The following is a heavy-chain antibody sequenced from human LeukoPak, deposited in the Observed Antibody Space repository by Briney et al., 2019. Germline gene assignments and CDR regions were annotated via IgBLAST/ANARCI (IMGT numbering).Heavy chain of an antibody. CDR3: ARDGRPLDY. Sequence: PGGSLRLSCVDSGITFSRYWMSWVRQAPGKGLEWVANIKQDGGEKYYVDSVKGRFTISRDNAKNPLFLQMDSLRVEDTAVYYCARDGRPLDYWGQGTLVTVSS. J-gene: IGHJ4*02. V-gene: IGHV3-7*03. CDR2: IKQDGGEK. CDR1: GITFSRYW.